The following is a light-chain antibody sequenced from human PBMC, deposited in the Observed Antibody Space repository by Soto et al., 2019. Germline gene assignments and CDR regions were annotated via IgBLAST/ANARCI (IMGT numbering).Light chain of an antibody. CDR3: SSYAGSNTVV. CDR2: EVS. Sequence: QSALTQPPSASGSPGQSVTISCTGTSSDVGGYNCVSWYQQHPGKAPKLMIYEVSKRPSGVPDRFSGSKSGNTASLTVSGLQAEDEADYYCSSYAGSNTVVFGGGTKLTFL. CDR1: SSDVGGYNC. V-gene: IGLV2-8*01. J-gene: IGLJ2*01.